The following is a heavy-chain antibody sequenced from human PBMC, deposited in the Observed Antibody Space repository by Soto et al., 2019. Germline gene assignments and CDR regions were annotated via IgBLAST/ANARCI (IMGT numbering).Heavy chain of an antibody. CDR2: IIPTFGTA. CDR3: ARHPGGRGYYYGMDV. J-gene: IGHJ6*02. CDR1: GGTFSSYA. V-gene: IGHV1-69*13. Sequence: SVKVSCKASGGTFSSYAISCVRQAPGQGLEWMGGIIPTFGTANYAQKFQGRVTITADESTSTAYMELSSLRSEDTAVYYCARHPGGRGYYYGMDVWDQGTTVTVSS. D-gene: IGHD2-15*01.